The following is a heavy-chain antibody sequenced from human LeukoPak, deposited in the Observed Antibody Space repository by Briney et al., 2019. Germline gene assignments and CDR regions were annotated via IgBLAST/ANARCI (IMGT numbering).Heavy chain of an antibody. Sequence: SETLSLTRAVYGGSFIGYYWSWIRQPPGKGLEWIGEINHSGSTNYNPSLKSRVTISVDTSKDQFSLKLSSVTAADTAVYYCAVGGYYFDYWGEGTLVTVSS. D-gene: IGHD3-16*01. CDR1: GGSFIGYY. CDR3: AVGGYYFDY. CDR2: INHSGST. V-gene: IGHV4-34*01. J-gene: IGHJ4*02.